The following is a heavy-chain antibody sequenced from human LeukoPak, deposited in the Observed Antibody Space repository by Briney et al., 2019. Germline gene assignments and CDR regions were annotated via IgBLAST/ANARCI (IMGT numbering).Heavy chain of an antibody. J-gene: IGHJ4*02. D-gene: IGHD2-21*02. CDR3: ASGSVVTALDQ. Sequence: SETLSLTCAVSGGSITTYYWTWIRQPPGQALEWIGYIYYTGNTKYNPSLESRVTMSIDTSKNEFSLKIYSVNAADTAVHFCASGSVVTALDQWGQGTLVTVSS. CDR1: GGSITTYY. V-gene: IGHV4-59*01. CDR2: IYYTGNT.